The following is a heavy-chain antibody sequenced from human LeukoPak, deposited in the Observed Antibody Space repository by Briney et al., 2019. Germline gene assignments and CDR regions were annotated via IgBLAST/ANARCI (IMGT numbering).Heavy chain of an antibody. CDR1: GGYISRYY. CDR3: ARGKYCSGGSCYGGDAFDI. CDR2: IYTSGST. Sequence: SETLSLTCTVSGGYISRYYRSWIRQPAGKGLDWIGRIYTSGSTNLNPSLKSRVTMSVDTSKNQFSLKLSSVTAADTAVYYCARGKYCSGGSCYGGDAFDIWGQGTMVTVSS. V-gene: IGHV4-4*07. J-gene: IGHJ3*02. D-gene: IGHD2-15*01.